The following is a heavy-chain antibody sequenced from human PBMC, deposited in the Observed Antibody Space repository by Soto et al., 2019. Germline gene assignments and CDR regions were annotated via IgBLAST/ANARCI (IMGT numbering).Heavy chain of an antibody. J-gene: IGHJ4*01. D-gene: IGHD4-17*01. Sequence: QVQLVQSGAEMKKPGASVKVSCKASGYTFTSYGISWVRQAPGQGLEWMGWISAYNGNTNYAQKLQGRVTMTTDTSRSTAYMERRSLRSDDTAVYYCATADRDVGMTTHDYCGHGTLVTVSA. CDR2: ISAYNGNT. CDR1: GYTFTSYG. V-gene: IGHV1-18*01. CDR3: ATADRDVGMTTHDY.